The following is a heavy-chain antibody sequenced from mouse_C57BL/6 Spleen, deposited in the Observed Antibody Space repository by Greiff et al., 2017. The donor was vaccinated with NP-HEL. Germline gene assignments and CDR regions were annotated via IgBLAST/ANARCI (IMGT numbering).Heavy chain of an antibody. D-gene: IGHD1-1*01. CDR2: INPNYGTT. J-gene: IGHJ4*01. CDR3: ARNPYYYGSTPWYAMDY. V-gene: IGHV1-39*01. CDR1: GYSFTDYN. Sequence: VQLKQSGPELVKPGASVKISCKASGYSFTDYNMNWVKQSNGKSLEWIGVINPNYGTTSYNQKFNGKATLTVDQSSSTAYMQLNSLTSEDSAVYYCARNPYYYGSTPWYAMDYWGQGTSVTVSS.